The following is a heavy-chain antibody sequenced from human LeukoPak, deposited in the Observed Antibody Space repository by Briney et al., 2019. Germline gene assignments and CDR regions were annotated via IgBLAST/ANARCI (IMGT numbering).Heavy chain of an antibody. D-gene: IGHD6-19*01. CDR2: IYNGGST. J-gene: IGHJ3*02. CDR1: GFTVSSIY. CDR3: ATGTMYSSGQAHAFDI. Sequence: GGSLRLSCAASGFTVSSIYMSWVRQAAGKGLDWVSVIYNGGSTSYADSVKGRFTISRDNSKNTLYLQLNSLRAEDTAVYYCATGTMYSSGQAHAFDIWGQGTVVTVSS. V-gene: IGHV3-53*01.